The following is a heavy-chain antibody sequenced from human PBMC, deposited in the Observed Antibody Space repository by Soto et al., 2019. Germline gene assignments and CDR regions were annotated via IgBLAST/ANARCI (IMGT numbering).Heavy chain of an antibody. V-gene: IGHV3-9*01. J-gene: IGHJ4*02. CDR3: AKDWHINTWYLFDY. CDR1: GFTFDDYA. D-gene: IGHD6-13*01. CDR2: IRWNSGSI. Sequence: PGXSLRLSCAASGFTFDDYAMQWVRQAPGNGLEWVAGIRWNSGSIGYADSVKGRFTISRDNAKNSLYLQMNSLRAEDTAFYYCAKDWHINTWYLFDYWGQGTLVTVSS.